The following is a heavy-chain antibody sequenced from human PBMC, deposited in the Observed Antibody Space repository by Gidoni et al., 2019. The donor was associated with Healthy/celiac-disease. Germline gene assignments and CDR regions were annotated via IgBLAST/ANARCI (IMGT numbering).Heavy chain of an antibody. Sequence: VESGGGVVQPGRSLRLSCAASGFTFSSYAMHWVRQAPGKGLEWVAVISYDGSNKYYADSVKGRFTISRYNSKNTLYLQMNSLRAEDTAVYYCARDGKGDCSGGSCYSLDSFVFDYWGQGTLVTVSS. D-gene: IGHD2-15*01. CDR1: GFTFSSYA. J-gene: IGHJ4*02. CDR3: ARDGKGDCSGGSCYSLDSFVFDY. V-gene: IGHV3-30-3*01. CDR2: ISYDGSNK.